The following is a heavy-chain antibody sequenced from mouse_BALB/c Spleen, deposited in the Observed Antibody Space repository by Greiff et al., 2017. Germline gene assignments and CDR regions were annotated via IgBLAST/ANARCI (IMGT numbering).Heavy chain of an antibody. V-gene: IGHV3-2*02. J-gene: IGHJ4*01. CDR1: GYSITSDYA. CDR2: ISYSGST. D-gene: IGHD2-1*01. CDR3: ARTIYYGYAMDY. Sequence: EVQGVESGPGLVKPSQSLSLTCTVTGYSITSDYAWNWIRQFPGNKLEWMGYISYSGSTSYNPSLKSRISITRDTSKNQFFLQLNSVTTEDTATYYCARTIYYGYAMDYWGQGTSVTVSS.